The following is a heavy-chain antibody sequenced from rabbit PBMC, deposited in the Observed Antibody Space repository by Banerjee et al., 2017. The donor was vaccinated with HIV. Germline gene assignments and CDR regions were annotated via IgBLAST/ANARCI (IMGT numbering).Heavy chain of an antibody. J-gene: IGHJ4*01. CDR2: IYTGNANT. Sequence: QSLEESGGGLVKPGGTLTLTCKASGFDLSSYYDMCWVRQAPGKGLEWIGYIYTGNANTYYASWAKGRFTISKTSSTTVTLQMTSLTAADTATYFCARERYGGYAGYGYNLWGPGTLVTVS. CDR1: GFDLSSYYD. CDR3: ARERYGGYAGYGYNL. D-gene: IGHD7-1*01. V-gene: IGHV1S40*01.